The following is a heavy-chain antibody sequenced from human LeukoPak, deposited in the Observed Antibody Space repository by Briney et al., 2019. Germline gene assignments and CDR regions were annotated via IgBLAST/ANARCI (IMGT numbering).Heavy chain of an antibody. J-gene: IGHJ4*02. CDR1: GGSISSYY. CDR2: IYTSGST. D-gene: IGHD6-13*01. CDR3: ARDGQAATGYYFDY. Sequence: PSETLSLTCTVSGGSISSYYWSWIRRSAGKGLEWIGRIYTSGSTNYNPSLKSRVTMSVDTSKNQFSLKLSSVTAADTAVYCCARDGQAATGYYFDYWGQGTLVTVSS. V-gene: IGHV4-4*07.